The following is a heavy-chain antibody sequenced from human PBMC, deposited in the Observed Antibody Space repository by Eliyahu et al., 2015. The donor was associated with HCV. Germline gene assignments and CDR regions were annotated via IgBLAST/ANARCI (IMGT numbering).Heavy chain of an antibody. CDR2: IHYSGTT. D-gene: IGHD6-19*01. V-gene: IGHV4-59*01. J-gene: IGHJ5*02. CDR3: ASGGGGTAVAGTGGWFDP. Sequence: QVQLQESGPGLVKPSETLSLTCTVSGGSISTYYWSWIRQSPGKGLEWIGYIHYSGTTNYNPSPKSRVTISVDTSKNQFSLHLSYVTAADTAVYYCASGGGGTAVAGTGGWFDPWGQGTLVTVSS. CDR1: GGSISTYY.